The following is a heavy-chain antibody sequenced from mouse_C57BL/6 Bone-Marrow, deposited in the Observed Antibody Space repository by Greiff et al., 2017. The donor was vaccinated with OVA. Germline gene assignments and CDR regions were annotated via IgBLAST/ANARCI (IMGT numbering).Heavy chain of an antibody. Sequence: QVQLQQSGAELARPGASVKLSCKASGYTFTSYGISWVKQRTGQGLEWIGEIYPRSGNTYYNEKFKGKATLTADKSSCTAYMELRSLTSEDSAVYFCARLSSSGFAYWGQGTLVTVSA. J-gene: IGHJ3*01. D-gene: IGHD1-1*01. CDR3: ARLSSSGFAY. CDR1: GYTFTSYG. V-gene: IGHV1-81*01. CDR2: IYPRSGNT.